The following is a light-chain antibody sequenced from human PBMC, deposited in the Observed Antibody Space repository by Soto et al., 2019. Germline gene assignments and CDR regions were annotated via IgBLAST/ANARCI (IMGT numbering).Light chain of an antibody. J-gene: IGKJ1*01. CDR3: QQYHGFSRT. Sequence: DIQLTQSPSFLSASVGDRVTITCRASQGISSYLAWYQQKPGKAPKLLIYAASTLQSGVPSRFSGSGSGSEFTLTISSLQPEDFATYYCQQYHGFSRTFGQGTKVDI. V-gene: IGKV1-9*01. CDR2: AAS. CDR1: QGISSY.